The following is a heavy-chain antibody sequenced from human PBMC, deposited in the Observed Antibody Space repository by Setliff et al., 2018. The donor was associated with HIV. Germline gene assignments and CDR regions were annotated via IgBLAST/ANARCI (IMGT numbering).Heavy chain of an antibody. CDR2: MNPSGGKT. V-gene: IGHV1-46*02. Sequence: ASVKVSCKASGYTSNNYYIHWVRQAPGQGLEWMAMMNPSGGKTTYGHKFQGRVTVTRDTSTRTVYLDLSRLASDDTAIYYCARDLYDTSGFLDYWGQGTLVTVSS. J-gene: IGHJ4*02. CDR1: GYTSNNYY. CDR3: ARDLYDTSGFLDY. D-gene: IGHD3-22*01.